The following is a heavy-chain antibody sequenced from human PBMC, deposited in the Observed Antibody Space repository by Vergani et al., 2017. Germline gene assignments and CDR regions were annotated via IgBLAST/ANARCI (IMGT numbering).Heavy chain of an antibody. J-gene: IGHJ5*02. CDR3: ARSGGYRGWFDP. CDR1: GFTFSSYW. D-gene: IGHD1-26*01. CDR2: INSDGSST. V-gene: IGHV3-74*01. Sequence: EVQLVESGGGLVKPGGSLRLSCAASGFTFSSYWMHWVRQAPGQGLVWVSRINSDGSSTSYADSVKGRFTISRDNAKNTLYLQMNSLRAEDTAVYYCARSGGYRGWFDPWGQGPRVTVSS.